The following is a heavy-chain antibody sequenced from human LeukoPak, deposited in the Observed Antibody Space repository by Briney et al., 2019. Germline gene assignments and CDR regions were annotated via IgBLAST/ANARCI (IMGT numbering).Heavy chain of an antibody. D-gene: IGHD3-22*01. Sequence: PSETLSLTCAVYGGSFSGYYWSWIRQSPGKGLEWIGEINHSGSTNYNPSLKSRVTISVDTSKTQFSLKLSSVTAADTAVYYCARAYYYDSSGYYYFDYWGQGTLVTVSS. CDR3: ARAYYYDSSGYYYFDY. V-gene: IGHV4-34*01. J-gene: IGHJ4*02. CDR1: GGSFSGYY. CDR2: INHSGST.